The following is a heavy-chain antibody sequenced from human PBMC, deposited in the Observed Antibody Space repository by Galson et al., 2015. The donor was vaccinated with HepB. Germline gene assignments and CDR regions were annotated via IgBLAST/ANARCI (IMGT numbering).Heavy chain of an antibody. CDR3: AREGVVAAIRY. Sequence: SLRLSCAASGFTVSSNYMSWVRQAPGKGLEWVSVIYSGGSTYYADSVKGRFTISRDNSKNTLYLQMNSLRAEDTAVYYCAREGVVAAIRYWGQGTLVTVSS. CDR1: GFTVSSNY. CDR2: IYSGGST. J-gene: IGHJ4*02. V-gene: IGHV3-66*01. D-gene: IGHD2-15*01.